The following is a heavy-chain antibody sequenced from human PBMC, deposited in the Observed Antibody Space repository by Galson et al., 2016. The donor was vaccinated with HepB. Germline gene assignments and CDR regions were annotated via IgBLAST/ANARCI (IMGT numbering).Heavy chain of an antibody. V-gene: IGHV1-69*13. J-gene: IGHJ6*02. CDR2: IIPVFNTP. D-gene: IGHD2-21*02. CDR1: GDTFSSDV. Sequence: SVKVSCKASGDTFSSDVISWVRQAPGQRLEWLGDIIPVFNTPNYAQNFQARVTISADESTNTAYMERSRLRTDDPAAYYCARQRVVVTVGDPYHYYGMDVWGQGTTVTVS. CDR3: ARQRVVVTVGDPYHYYGMDV.